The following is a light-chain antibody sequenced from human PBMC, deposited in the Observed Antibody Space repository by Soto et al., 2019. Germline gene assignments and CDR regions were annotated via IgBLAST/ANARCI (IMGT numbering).Light chain of an antibody. Sequence: QSALTQPASVSGSHGQSITISCTGTSSDIGRYTYVSWYQQHPGKAPKLMIYDVSDRPSGVSNRFSGSKSGNTASLTISGLQTEDEADYFCSSYTSSSALVVFGTGTKVTVL. CDR3: SSYTSSSALVV. V-gene: IGLV2-14*03. CDR1: SSDIGRYTY. J-gene: IGLJ1*01. CDR2: DVS.